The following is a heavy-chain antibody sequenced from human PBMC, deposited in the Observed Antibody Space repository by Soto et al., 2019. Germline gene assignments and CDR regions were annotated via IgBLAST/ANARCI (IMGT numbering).Heavy chain of an antibody. V-gene: IGHV3-74*03. CDR3: VRDNYGVYY. CDR1: GFTFSRYY. CDR2: INSDGTST. Sequence: EVQLVESGGGLVQPGGSLRLSCTASGFTFSRYYMQWVRQAPGKGLVWVSHINSDGTSTTLADSVKGRFTISRDNAKNTLYLQMNSLRVEDTAMYYCVRDNYGVYYWGRGTLVTVSS. J-gene: IGHJ4*02. D-gene: IGHD3-16*01.